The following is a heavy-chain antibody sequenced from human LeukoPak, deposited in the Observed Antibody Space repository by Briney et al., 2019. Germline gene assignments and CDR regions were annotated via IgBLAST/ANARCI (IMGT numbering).Heavy chain of an antibody. V-gene: IGHV4-34*01. CDR2: INHSGST. J-gene: IGHJ6*02. CDR3: ARGLKGYYYYGMDV. CDR1: GGSFSGYY. Sequence: SETLSLTCAVYGGSFSGYYWSWIRQPPGKGLEWIGEINHSGSTNYNPSLKSRVTISVDTSKNQFSLKLSSVTAADTAVYYCARGLKGYYYYGMDVWGQGTTVTVSS.